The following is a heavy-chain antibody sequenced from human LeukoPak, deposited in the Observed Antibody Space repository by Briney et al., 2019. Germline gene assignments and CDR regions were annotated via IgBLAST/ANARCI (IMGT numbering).Heavy chain of an antibody. CDR1: GFTFSSYA. Sequence: GGSLRLSCAASGFTFSSYAMHWVRQTPGKGLEWVAVISYDGIDKYYADSVKGRFTISRDNSKNTLYLQMNSLRSEDTALYYCAKGSCSSTTCLKTDWGQGTPVTVSS. V-gene: IGHV3-30*18. CDR2: ISYDGIDK. CDR3: AKGSCSSTTCLKTD. D-gene: IGHD2-2*01. J-gene: IGHJ4*02.